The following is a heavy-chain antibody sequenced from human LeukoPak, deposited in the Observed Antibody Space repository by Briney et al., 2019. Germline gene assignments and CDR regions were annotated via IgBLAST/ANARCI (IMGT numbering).Heavy chain of an antibody. J-gene: IGHJ4*02. CDR1: GFILSNYD. D-gene: IGHD1-26*01. CDR3: ARDRSWWELPVGYFDY. CDR2: ISTSGSTV. V-gene: IGHV3-48*03. Sequence: PGGSLRLSCAATGFILSNYDMNWVRQAPGKGLQWVSYISTSGSTVYYADSVKGRFTISRDNAKNSLYLQMNSLRAEDTAVYYCARDRSWWELPVGYFDYWGQGTLVTVSS.